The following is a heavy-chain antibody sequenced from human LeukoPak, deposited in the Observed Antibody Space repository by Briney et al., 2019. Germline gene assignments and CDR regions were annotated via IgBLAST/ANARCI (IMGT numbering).Heavy chain of an antibody. J-gene: IGHJ5*02. V-gene: IGHV1-2*02. CDR1: GYTFTGYY. D-gene: IGHD5-18*01. CDR3: ARAGMIQLWLHNWFDP. Sequence: ASVKVSCKASGYTFTGYYMHWVRQAPGQGLGWMGWINPNSGGTNYAQKFQGRVTMTRDTSISTAYMELSRLRSDDTAVYYCARAGMIQLWLHNWFDPWGQGTLVTVSS. CDR2: INPNSGGT.